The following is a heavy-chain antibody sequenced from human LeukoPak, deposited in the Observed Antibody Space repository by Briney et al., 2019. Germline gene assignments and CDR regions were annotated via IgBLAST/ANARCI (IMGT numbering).Heavy chain of an antibody. CDR1: GVSTTNGIYY. V-gene: IGHV4-39*01. D-gene: IGHD6-19*01. J-gene: IGHJ4*02. Sequence: SETLSLTCTVSGVSTTNGIYYWAWIRQPPGKGLEWIGSVHNVGGTYYNLSLRSRATMSIDTSKNQFSLRLNSVTAADTAVYYCARHAEYNSGWHFYLDHWGQGILVTVSS. CDR3: ARHAEYNSGWHFYLDH. CDR2: VHNVGGT.